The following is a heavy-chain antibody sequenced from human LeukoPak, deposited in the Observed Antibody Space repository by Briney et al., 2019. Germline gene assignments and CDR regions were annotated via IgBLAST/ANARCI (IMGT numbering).Heavy chain of an antibody. Sequence: GGALRLSCAASGFTFSSYAMSWVRQAPGKGLEWVSAISGSCGSTYYADSVKGRFPIRRDNATNPLYIKMKSLRAENTAVYYCAKVYTRGFDYWGQGTLVTVSS. CDR3: AKVYTRGFDY. J-gene: IGHJ4*02. V-gene: IGHV3-23*01. CDR2: ISGSCGST. D-gene: IGHD3-16*01. CDR1: GFTFSSYA.